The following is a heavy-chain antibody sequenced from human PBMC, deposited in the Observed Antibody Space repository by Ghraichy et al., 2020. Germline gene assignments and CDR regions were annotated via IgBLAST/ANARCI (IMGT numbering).Heavy chain of an antibody. D-gene: IGHD3-16*01. CDR2: IYYSGST. Sequence: ESLNISCTVSGGSISSYYWSWIRQPPGKGLEWIGYIYYSGSTNYNPSLKSRVTISVDTSKNQFSLKLSSVTAADTAVYYCARTLEGAPNYFDYWGQGTLVTVSS. V-gene: IGHV4-59*01. CDR1: GGSISSYY. CDR3: ARTLEGAPNYFDY. J-gene: IGHJ4*02.